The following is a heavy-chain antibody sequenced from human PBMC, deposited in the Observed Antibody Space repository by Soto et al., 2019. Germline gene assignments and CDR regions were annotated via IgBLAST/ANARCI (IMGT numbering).Heavy chain of an antibody. CDR3: AREAGSGSYYPEDY. CDR1: GYTFSYYA. J-gene: IGHJ4*02. CDR2: ISPYNGDT. D-gene: IGHD1-26*01. Sequence: QVQLVQSGVEVKKPGASVRVSCRASGYTFSYYAITWVRQAPGQGLEWMGWISPYNGDTKYAQKFEGRATITTDTTTNTAHMELRSLRYDDTAVYYCAREAGSGSYYPEDYWGQGTLVTVSS. V-gene: IGHV1-18*04.